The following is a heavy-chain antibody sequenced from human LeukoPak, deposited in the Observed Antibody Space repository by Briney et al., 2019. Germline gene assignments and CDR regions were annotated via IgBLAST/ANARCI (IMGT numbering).Heavy chain of an antibody. V-gene: IGHV4-59*08. CDR1: GGSISSYS. J-gene: IGHJ4*02. CDR3: ARTRYYYNSRSYGAPYYFDY. CDR2: INYSGST. Sequence: PSETLSLTCSVSGGSISSYSWSWIRQPPGKGLEWIGYINYSGSTNYNPSLKSRVTISSDTSKNQFSLKLSSVTAADTDVYYCARTRYYYNSRSYGAPYYFDYWGQGTLVTVSS. D-gene: IGHD3-10*01.